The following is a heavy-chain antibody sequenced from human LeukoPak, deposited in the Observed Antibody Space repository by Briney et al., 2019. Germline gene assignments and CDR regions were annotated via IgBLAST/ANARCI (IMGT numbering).Heavy chain of an antibody. V-gene: IGHV5-51*01. J-gene: IGHJ4*02. Sequence: GESLKISCKGSGCSFTTYWIGWVRQMPGKGLEWMGIIYPGDSDTRYSPSFQGQVTISADKSISTAYPQWSSLKASDTAMYYCASQGGYTSGWLIFDYWGQGTLVTVSS. CDR3: ASQGGYTSGWLIFDY. CDR2: IYPGDSDT. D-gene: IGHD6-19*01. CDR1: GCSFTTYW.